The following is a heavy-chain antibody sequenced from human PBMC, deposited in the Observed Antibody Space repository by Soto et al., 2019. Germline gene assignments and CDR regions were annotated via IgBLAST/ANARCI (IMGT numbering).Heavy chain of an antibody. V-gene: IGHV3-23*01. CDR2: ITSGGGDT. CDR3: ARVVAAAPVYYGMDV. D-gene: IGHD2-15*01. CDR1: GFPFSNYA. J-gene: IGHJ6*02. Sequence: GGSLSLSCEASGFPFSNYAMSWVRQVPGKGLEWVSGITSGGGDTYYVDSVKGRFTISRDNSKNTLYLQMNSLRAEDTAVYYCARVVAAAPVYYGMDVWGQGTTVTVSS.